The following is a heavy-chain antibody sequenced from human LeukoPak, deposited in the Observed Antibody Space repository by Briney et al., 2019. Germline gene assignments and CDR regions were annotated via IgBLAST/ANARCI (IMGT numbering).Heavy chain of an antibody. CDR2: IYSGGST. CDR1: GFTVSSNY. V-gene: IGHV3-53*01. D-gene: IGHD2-15*01. CDR3: ARGRYCSGGSCYSAHPYYYYGMDV. Sequence: GGSLRLSCAASGFTVSSNYMSWVRQAPGKGLEWVSVIYSGGSTYYADSVKGRFTISRDNSKNTLYLQMNSLRAEDTAVYYCARGRYCSGGSCYSAHPYYYYGMDVWGQGTTVTVSS. J-gene: IGHJ6*02.